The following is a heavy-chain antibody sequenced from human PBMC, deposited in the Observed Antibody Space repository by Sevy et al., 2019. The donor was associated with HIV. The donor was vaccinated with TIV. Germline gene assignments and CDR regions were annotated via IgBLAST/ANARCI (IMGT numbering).Heavy chain of an antibody. V-gene: IGHV3-23*01. CDR3: VKEVSEYSYSDY. Sequence: GGSLRLSCAASGFTFSNYAMSWVRQTPGKGLEWASAISGSAHRTYYTDSVKRRFTISRDNSKNMLFLQMNSLRAEDTAVYYCVKEVSEYSYSDYWGQGTLVTVSS. J-gene: IGHJ4*02. D-gene: IGHD5-18*01. CDR2: ISGSAHRT. CDR1: GFTFSNYA.